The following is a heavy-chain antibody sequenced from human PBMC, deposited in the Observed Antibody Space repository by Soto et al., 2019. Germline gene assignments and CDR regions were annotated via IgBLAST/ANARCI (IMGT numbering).Heavy chain of an antibody. V-gene: IGHV4-34*01. CDR3: ARDSSSGSLDVFDI. CDR1: GGSFRGFY. CDR2: INHVGIT. D-gene: IGHD3-10*01. J-gene: IGHJ3*02. Sequence: SETLSLTCAVSGGSFRGFYWTWIRQSPGKGLEWLGDINHVGITNYNPSLKSRVSIPVDTSKSQFSLKLSSVTAADTAVYYCARDSSSGSLDVFDIWGQGTLVTVSS.